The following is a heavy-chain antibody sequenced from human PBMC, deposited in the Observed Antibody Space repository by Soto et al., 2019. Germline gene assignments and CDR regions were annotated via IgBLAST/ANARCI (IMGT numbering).Heavy chain of an antibody. CDR2: ISAYNGNT. Sequence: GASVKVSCKASGYTFTSYGISWVRQAPGQGLEWMGWISAYNGNTNYAQKLQGRVTMTTDTSTSTAYMELRSLGSDDTAVYYCARDGYSGYDSNYYYYGMDVWGQGTTVTVSS. CDR1: GYTFTSYG. V-gene: IGHV1-18*04. J-gene: IGHJ6*02. D-gene: IGHD5-12*01. CDR3: ARDGYSGYDSNYYYYGMDV.